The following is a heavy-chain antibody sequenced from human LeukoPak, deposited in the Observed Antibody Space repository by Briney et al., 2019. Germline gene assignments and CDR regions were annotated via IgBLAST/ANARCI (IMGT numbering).Heavy chain of an antibody. Sequence: AGGSLRLSCSASGFTFSSYAMHWVRQAPGKGLEWVAVISYDGSNKYYADSVKGRFTISRDNSKNTLYLQMNSLRAEDTAVYYCARDSAAVAGPYSTYYYGMDVWGQGTTVTVSS. J-gene: IGHJ6*02. V-gene: IGHV3-30-3*01. CDR3: ARDSAAVAGPYSTYYYGMDV. CDR1: GFTFSSYA. D-gene: IGHD6-19*01. CDR2: ISYDGSNK.